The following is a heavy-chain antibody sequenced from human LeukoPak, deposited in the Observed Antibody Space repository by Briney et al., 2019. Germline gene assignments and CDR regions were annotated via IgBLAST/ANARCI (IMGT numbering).Heavy chain of an antibody. CDR3: ARDLGYYYGSGSLDY. V-gene: IGHV4-61*02. J-gene: IGHJ4*02. Sequence: SETLSLTCTVSGGSISSGSYYWSWIRQPAGKGLEWIGRIYTSGSTNYNPSLKSRVTISVDTSKNQFSLKLSSVTAADTAVYYCARDLGYYYGSGSLDYWAREPWSPSPQ. CDR2: IYTSGST. D-gene: IGHD3-10*01. CDR1: GGSISSGSYY.